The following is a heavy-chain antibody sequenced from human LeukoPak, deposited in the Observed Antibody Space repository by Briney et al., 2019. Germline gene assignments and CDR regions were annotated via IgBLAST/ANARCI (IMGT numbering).Heavy chain of an antibody. CDR1: GDSISSTY. CDR2: IFYTGIT. V-gene: IGHV4-59*08. D-gene: IGHD6-19*01. CDR3: ARRASSGWLYFDY. Sequence: PSETLSLTCIVSGDSISSTYWSWIRQPPGKGLEWIGYIFYTGITNYNPSLKSRVTISVDTSKNQFSLKLSSVTAADTAVYYCARRASSGWLYFDYWGQGTLVTVSS. J-gene: IGHJ4*02.